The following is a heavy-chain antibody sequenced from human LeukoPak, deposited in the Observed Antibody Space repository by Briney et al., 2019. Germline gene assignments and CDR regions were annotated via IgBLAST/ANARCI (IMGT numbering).Heavy chain of an antibody. D-gene: IGHD3-10*01. V-gene: IGHV4-59*08. J-gene: IGHJ4*02. CDR3: ARGFDSKSTYFDY. CDR1: GRSISSYY. Sequence: PSETQSLTCTVSGRSISSYYWSWIRQPPGKGLEWIGYIYYSGSTNYNPSLKSRVTISVDTSKNQFSLKLSSVTAADTAVYYCARGFDSKSTYFDYWGEGTLVTVSS. CDR2: IYYSGST.